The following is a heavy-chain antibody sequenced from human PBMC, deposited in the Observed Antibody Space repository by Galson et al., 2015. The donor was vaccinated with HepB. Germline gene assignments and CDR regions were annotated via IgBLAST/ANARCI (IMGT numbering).Heavy chain of an antibody. CDR1: GFAFSNYA. CDR3: AKMSTPYFDSRGYYPDY. CDR2: ITDSGGDT. V-gene: IGHV3-23*01. Sequence: SLRLPCAASGFAFSNYAMTWVRQAPGTGLEWVSIITDSGGDTYHADSVKGRFTISRDNSHKTLYLQMSSLRAEDTAVYYCAKMSTPYFDSRGYYPDYWGQGTLVTVSS. D-gene: IGHD3-22*01. J-gene: IGHJ4*02.